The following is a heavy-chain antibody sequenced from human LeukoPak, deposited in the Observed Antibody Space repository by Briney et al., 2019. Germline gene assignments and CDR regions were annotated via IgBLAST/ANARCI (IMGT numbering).Heavy chain of an antibody. CDR1: GVTLSTYA. V-gene: IGHV3-23*01. CDR3: AKVNWDFWSGYYH. J-gene: IGHJ5*02. D-gene: IGHD3-3*01. CDR2: INSSGSGDNT. Sequence: PGGSLRLSCAASGVTLSTYAMSWARQAPGKGLEWVSGINSSGSGDNTYYADSVKGRFTISRDNSKNTLYLQMNSLRAEDTAVYYCAKVNWDFWSGYYHWGQGTLVTVSS.